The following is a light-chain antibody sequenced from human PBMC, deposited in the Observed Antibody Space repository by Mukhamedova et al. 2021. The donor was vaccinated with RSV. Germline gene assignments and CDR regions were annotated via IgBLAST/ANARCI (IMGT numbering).Light chain of an antibody. J-gene: IGKJ2*01. V-gene: IGKV1-12*01. Sequence: WYQRRVHGKAPKLLIFVASNLASGVPSRSSGSGSGTEFTLTISSQQPEDFATYVCQQAESFPYTFGQGTKVEIK. CDR3: QQAESFPYT. CDR2: VAS.